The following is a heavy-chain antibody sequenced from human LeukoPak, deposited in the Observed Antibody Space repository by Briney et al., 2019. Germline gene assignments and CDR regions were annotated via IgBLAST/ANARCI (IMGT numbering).Heavy chain of an antibody. V-gene: IGHV3-23*01. Sequence: GGSLRLSCAASGFTFSSHAMSWVRQAPGKGLEWVSGISGRGDSTVYADSVKGRFTISRDNSGNTLFLQMNSLRVEDTAVYYCIVFGDSNHWGQGTLVTVSS. CDR1: GFTFSSHA. CDR3: IVFGDSNH. J-gene: IGHJ5*02. CDR2: ISGRGDST. D-gene: IGHD4-17*01.